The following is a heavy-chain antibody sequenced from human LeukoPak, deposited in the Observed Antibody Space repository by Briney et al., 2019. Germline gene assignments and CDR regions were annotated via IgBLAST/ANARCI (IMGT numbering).Heavy chain of an antibody. Sequence: GGSLRLSCAASGFTFSSYEMHWVRQAPGKGLEWVSYISSSGSTIIYADSVKGRFTMSRDNAKNSLYLQMNSLRAEDTAVYYCARDKDSSSWYWYGTDVWGQGTTVTVSS. V-gene: IGHV3-48*03. J-gene: IGHJ6*02. CDR3: ARDKDSSSWYWYGTDV. CDR2: ISSSGSTI. CDR1: GFTFSSYE. D-gene: IGHD6-13*01.